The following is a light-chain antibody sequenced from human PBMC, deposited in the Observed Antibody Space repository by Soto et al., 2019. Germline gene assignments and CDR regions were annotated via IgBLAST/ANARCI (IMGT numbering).Light chain of an antibody. CDR1: QSVNNR. J-gene: IGKJ5*01. CDR3: QQYGTSPMT. V-gene: IGKV3-20*01. Sequence: NVLTQSPDTLSLARGEIATLSCRASQSVNNRLAWYQQKPGQAPRLLISGASNRATGIPDRFSGSGSATDFSLIISSLEPEDFALYFCQQYGTSPMTFGQGTRLEIK. CDR2: GAS.